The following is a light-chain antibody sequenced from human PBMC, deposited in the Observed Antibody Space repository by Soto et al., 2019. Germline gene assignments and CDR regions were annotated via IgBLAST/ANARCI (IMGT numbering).Light chain of an antibody. V-gene: IGLV2-23*02. J-gene: IGLJ2*01. CDR3: CSYAGTSSFVL. Sequence: QSALTQPASVSGSPGQSITISCTGTRTDVGSYDLVSWYQQLPGKVPKLVIYAVTKRPSGVSNRFSGSKSGNTASLTISGLQAEDEADYYCCSYAGTSSFVLFGGGTKLTVL. CDR1: RTDVGSYDL. CDR2: AVT.